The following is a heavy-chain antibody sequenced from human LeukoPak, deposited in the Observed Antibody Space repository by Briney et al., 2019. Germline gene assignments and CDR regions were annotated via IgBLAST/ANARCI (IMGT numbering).Heavy chain of an antibody. J-gene: IGHJ6*03. CDR1: GFSFTEYW. V-gene: IGHV3-7*01. CDR3: AREAYCGGPSCFAVTYMDV. D-gene: IGHD2-21*01. Sequence: GGSLRLSCAASGFSFTEYWMTWVRQAAGQRLEWVANIKQDGSEVYYVDSVEGRFTISRDNAQNSVYLQMNSLGVEDTAVYFFAREAYCGGPSCFAVTYMDVWGEGTTVTVSS. CDR2: IKQDGSEV.